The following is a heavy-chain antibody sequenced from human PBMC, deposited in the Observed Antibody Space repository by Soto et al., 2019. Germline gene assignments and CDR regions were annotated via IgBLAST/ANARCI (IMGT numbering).Heavy chain of an antibody. CDR1: GFTFSSYG. J-gene: IGHJ3*02. D-gene: IGHD3-10*01. CDR3: ARDNTMQLRAFDI. CDR2: IWYDGSNK. Sequence: GGSLRLSCAASGFTFSSYGMHWVRQAPGKGLEWVAVIWYDGSNKYYADSVKGRFTISRDNSKNTLYLQMNSLRAEDTAVYYCARDNTMQLRAFDIWGQGTMVTVSS. V-gene: IGHV3-33*01.